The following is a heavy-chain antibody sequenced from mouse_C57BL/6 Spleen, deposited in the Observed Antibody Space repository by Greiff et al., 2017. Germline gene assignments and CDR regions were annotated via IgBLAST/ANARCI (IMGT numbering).Heavy chain of an antibody. CDR3: ARGNYYGSSYVDY. J-gene: IGHJ2*01. CDR2: IYPGDGDT. Sequence: VQLQQSGPELVKPGASVKISCKASGYASSSSSMFWVNQRPGMGLEWIGRIYPGDGDTNYNGKFKGKATLTADKSSSTAYMQLSSLTSADSAVYFCARGNYYGSSYVDYWGQGTTLTVSS. D-gene: IGHD1-1*01. CDR1: GYASSSSS. V-gene: IGHV1-82*01.